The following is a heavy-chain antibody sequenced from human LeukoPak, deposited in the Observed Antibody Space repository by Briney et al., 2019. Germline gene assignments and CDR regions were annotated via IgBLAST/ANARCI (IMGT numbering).Heavy chain of an antibody. CDR1: GGSFSGYY. CDR2: INHSGST. J-gene: IGHJ4*02. CDR3: ARGGRDGYNFQDY. D-gene: IGHD5-24*01. Sequence: SSETLSVTCAVYGGSFSGYYWSWIRQPPGKGLEWIGEINHSGSTNYNPSLKSRVTISVDTSKNQFSLKLSSVTAADTAVYYCARGGRDGYNFQDYWGQGTLVTVSS. V-gene: IGHV4-34*01.